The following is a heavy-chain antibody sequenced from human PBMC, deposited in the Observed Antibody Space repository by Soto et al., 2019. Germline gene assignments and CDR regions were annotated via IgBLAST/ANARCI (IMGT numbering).Heavy chain of an antibody. J-gene: IGHJ4*02. D-gene: IGHD3-10*01. Sequence: QVQLVQSGAAVKRPGSSVKVSCKASGDTFNFHSINWVRQAPGLGLEWMGRANPILSMSNFAQRFQGRVTMTADKSTSTAYMELSGLRSEDTAIYYCATSYGSGYRAFDYWGQGALVTVSS. CDR3: ATSYGSGYRAFDY. CDR1: GDTFNFHS. CDR2: ANPILSMS. V-gene: IGHV1-69*04.